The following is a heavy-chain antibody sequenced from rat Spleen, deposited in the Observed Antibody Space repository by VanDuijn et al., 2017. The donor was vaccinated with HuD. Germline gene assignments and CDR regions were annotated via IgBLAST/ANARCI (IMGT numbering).Heavy chain of an antibody. CDR2: ISSGEST. D-gene: IGHD1-11*01. CDR1: GFSLTTYG. Sequence: QVQLKESGPDLVQPSQTLSLTCAVSGFSLTTYGVTWVRQAPGKGLEWLAAISSGESTYYNSVLKSRLRISRDTSKSQVFLKVNSLQTEDTAIYFCTRTYGGYTSHWFAYWGQGSLVTVSS. J-gene: IGHJ3*01. V-gene: IGHV2S8*01. CDR3: TRTYGGYTSHWFAY.